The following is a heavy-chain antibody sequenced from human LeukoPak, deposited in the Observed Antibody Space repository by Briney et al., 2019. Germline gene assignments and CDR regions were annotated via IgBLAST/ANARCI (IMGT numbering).Heavy chain of an antibody. CDR1: GGSISSYY. D-gene: IGHD2-15*01. V-gene: IGHV4-4*07. Sequence: SETLSLTCTVSGGSISSYYWSWIRQPAGKGLEWIGRIYTSGSTNYNPSLKSRVTISVDTSKNQFSLKLSSVTAADTAMYYCARRLLGYCSGGSCYSGYFQHWGQGTLVTVSS. CDR3: ARRLLGYCSGGSCYSGYFQH. CDR2: IYTSGST. J-gene: IGHJ1*01.